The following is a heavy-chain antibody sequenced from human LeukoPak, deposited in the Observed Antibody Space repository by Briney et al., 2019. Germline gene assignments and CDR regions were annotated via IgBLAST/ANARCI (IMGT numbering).Heavy chain of an antibody. V-gene: IGHV4-34*01. CDR1: GGSFSGYY. CDR2: INHSGST. D-gene: IGHD5-12*01. CDR3: ARGAGYSGYDYYYGMDV. Sequence: PSETLSLTCAVYGGSFSGYYWSWIRQPPGKGLEWIGEINHSGSTNYNPSLKSRVTISVDTSKNQFSLKLSSVTAADTAVYYCARGAGYSGYDYYYGMDVWGQGTTVTVSS. J-gene: IGHJ6*02.